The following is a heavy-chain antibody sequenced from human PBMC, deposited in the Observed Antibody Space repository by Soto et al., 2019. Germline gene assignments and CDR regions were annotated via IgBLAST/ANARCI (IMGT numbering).Heavy chain of an antibody. D-gene: IGHD6-19*01. CDR2: ILPISGTA. J-gene: IGHJ4*02. Sequence: GASVKVSCKASGGTFSTYASSWVRQAPGQGLEWMGGILPISGTANYAQKFQGRVTMTEDTSPDTAYMELSSLRSEDTAVYYCAPVNGYSSGWYVLYYFDYWGQGTLVTV. V-gene: IGHV1-69*06. CDR3: APVNGYSSGWYVLYYFDY. CDR1: GGTFSTYA.